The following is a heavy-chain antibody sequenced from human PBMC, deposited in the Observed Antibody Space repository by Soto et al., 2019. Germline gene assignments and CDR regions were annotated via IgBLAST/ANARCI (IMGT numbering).Heavy chain of an antibody. CDR2: IDPSDSYT. Sequence: PGESPKISCKGSGYSFTSYWISWVRQMPGKGLEWMGRIDPSDSYTNYSPSFQGHVTISADKSISTAYLQWSSLKASDTAMYYCASGYSSGWYEYYYYYGMDVWGQGTTVTVSS. CDR3: ASGYSSGWYEYYYYYGMDV. D-gene: IGHD6-19*01. J-gene: IGHJ6*02. V-gene: IGHV5-10-1*01. CDR1: GYSFTSYW.